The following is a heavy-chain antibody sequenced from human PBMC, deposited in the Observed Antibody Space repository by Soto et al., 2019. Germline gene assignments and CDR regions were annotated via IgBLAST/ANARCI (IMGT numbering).Heavy chain of an antibody. J-gene: IGHJ4*02. D-gene: IGHD2-2*01. CDR3: AKVEDIVVVPAATSFDY. V-gene: IGHV3-23*01. Sequence: GGSLRLSCAASGFTFSSYAMSWVRQAPGKGLEWVSAISGSGGSTYYADSVKGRFTISRDNSKNTLYLQMNSLRAEDTAVYYCAKVEDIVVVPAATSFDYWGQGTLVTVSS. CDR2: ISGSGGST. CDR1: GFTFSSYA.